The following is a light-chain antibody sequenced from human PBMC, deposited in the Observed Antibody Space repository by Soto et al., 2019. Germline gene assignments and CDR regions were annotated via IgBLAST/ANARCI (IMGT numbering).Light chain of an antibody. Sequence: QSALTQPASVSGSPGQSITFSCTGTSSDVGDYNYVSWYQQHPGKAPKLMIYDVSKRPSGVYNRFSGSKSGNTASLTISGLQDEDEADYYCTAYTSSSTLVVFGGGTKVTVL. CDR3: TAYTSSSTLVV. V-gene: IGLV2-14*03. J-gene: IGLJ2*01. CDR1: SSDVGDYNY. CDR2: DVS.